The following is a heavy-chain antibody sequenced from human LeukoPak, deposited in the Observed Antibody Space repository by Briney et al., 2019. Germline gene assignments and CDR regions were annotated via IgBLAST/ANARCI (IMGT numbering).Heavy chain of an antibody. Sequence: PGGSLRLSCAASGFTFSGYAMHWVRQAPGKGLEYVSAISTTGGRTYYVNSVRGRFTISRDNSKNTLYLQMNSLRAEDTAVYYCAKDLVDLWELDYYGMDVWGQGTTVTVSS. CDR1: GFTFSGYA. V-gene: IGHV3-64*01. J-gene: IGHJ6*02. CDR2: ISTTGGRT. CDR3: AKDLVDLWELDYYGMDV. D-gene: IGHD1-26*01.